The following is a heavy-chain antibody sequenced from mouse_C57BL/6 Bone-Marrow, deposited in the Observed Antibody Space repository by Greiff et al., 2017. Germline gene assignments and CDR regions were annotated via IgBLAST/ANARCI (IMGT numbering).Heavy chain of an antibody. J-gene: IGHJ1*03. CDR1: GYTFTSYW. CDR3: ARESNWDVYWYFDV. Sequence: QVQLQQSGAELVKPGASVKLSCKASGYTFTSYWMQWVKQRPGQGLEWIGEIDPSDSYTNYNQKFKGKATLTVETSSSTAYMQLSSLTSEDSAVYYCARESNWDVYWYFDVWGTGTTVTVSS. D-gene: IGHD4-1*01. CDR2: IDPSDSYT. V-gene: IGHV1-50*01.